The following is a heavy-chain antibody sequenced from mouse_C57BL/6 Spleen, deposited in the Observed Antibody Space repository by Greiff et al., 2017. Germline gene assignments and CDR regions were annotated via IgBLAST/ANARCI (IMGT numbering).Heavy chain of an antibody. Sequence: VQLQESGAELVRPGTSVKVSCKASGYAFTNYLIEWVKQRPGQGLEWIGVINPGSGGTNYNEKFKGKATLTADKSSSTAYMQLSSLTSEDSAVYFCARCDGYYYFDYWGQGTTLTVSS. V-gene: IGHV1-54*01. D-gene: IGHD2-3*01. CDR2: INPGSGGT. J-gene: IGHJ2*01. CDR3: ARCDGYYYFDY. CDR1: GYAFTNYL.